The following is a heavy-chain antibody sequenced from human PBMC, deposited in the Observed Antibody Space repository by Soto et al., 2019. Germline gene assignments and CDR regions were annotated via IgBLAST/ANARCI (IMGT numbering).Heavy chain of an antibody. Sequence: EVQLVESGGGLVRPGGSLRLSCIASGFTFSTNWMHWVRQAPGKGLLWVSHINSAGSDTKYADSVKGRFTISRDNGKNTLYLQMNSLRADDTAVYYCVRGAPLGAFWGQGTLVTVSS. CDR2: INSAGSDT. CDR3: VRGAPLGAF. CDR1: GFTFSTNW. V-gene: IGHV3-74*03. J-gene: IGHJ4*02.